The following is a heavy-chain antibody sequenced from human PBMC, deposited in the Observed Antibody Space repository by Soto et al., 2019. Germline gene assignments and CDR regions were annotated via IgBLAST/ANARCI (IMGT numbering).Heavy chain of an antibody. V-gene: IGHV1-69*01. J-gene: IGHJ4*02. Sequence: QVQLVQSGAEVKKPGSSVKVSCKASGGTFSSYAIRWVRQAPGQGLDWMGGSIPIFGTANYAQKFQGRVTSTADESTSTAYMELSSLRAEDTAVYYCASEGVYGGIFDYWGQGTLVTVSS. CDR3: ASEGVYGGIFDY. CDR2: SIPIFGTA. D-gene: IGHD4-17*01. CDR1: GGTFSSYA.